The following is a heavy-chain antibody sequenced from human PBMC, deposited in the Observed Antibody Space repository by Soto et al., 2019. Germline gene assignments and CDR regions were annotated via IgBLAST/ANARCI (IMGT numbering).Heavy chain of an antibody. V-gene: IGHV4-59*08. Sequence: QVQLQESGPGLVKPSETLSLTCTVSGGSISSYYWSWIRQPPGKGLVWIGYIYYSGSTNYNPSLKRRHTRSAATSKNQSSLKLSSVTAADTAVYSCARRYGSCFDYRGQGPLVTVAS. J-gene: IGHJ4*02. CDR1: GGSISSYY. CDR2: IYYSGST. CDR3: ARRYGSCFDY. D-gene: IGHD5-18*01.